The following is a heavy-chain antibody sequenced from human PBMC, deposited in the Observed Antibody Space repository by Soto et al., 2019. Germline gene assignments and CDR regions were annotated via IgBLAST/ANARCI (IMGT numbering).Heavy chain of an antibody. CDR1: GFTFSRYA. CDR2: ISRDGTNK. CDR3: ARSRSGAVADSFDF. D-gene: IGHD3-10*01. V-gene: IGHV3-30*04. Sequence: VGSLRLSCAASGFTFSRYAIHWVRQAPGKGLEWVAVISRDGTNKYYVDSVKGRFTISRDNSRNTLYLQMNSLRHEDAAVYYCARSRSGAVADSFDFWGQGTLVTVSS. J-gene: IGHJ4*02.